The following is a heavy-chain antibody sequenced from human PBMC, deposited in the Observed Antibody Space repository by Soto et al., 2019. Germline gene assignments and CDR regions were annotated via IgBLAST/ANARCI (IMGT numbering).Heavy chain of an antibody. CDR1: GGSISSGGYY. CDR2: IYYSGST. J-gene: IGHJ4*01. Sequence: SETLSLTCTVSGGSISSGGYYWSWIRQHPGKGLEWIGYIYYSGSTNYNPSLKSRVTISVDTSKNQFSLKLSSVTAADTAVYYCARVRPVLIWFGEKKDFDYWGRGTLVTVSS. D-gene: IGHD3-10*01. CDR3: ARVRPVLIWFGEKKDFDY. V-gene: IGHV4-61*08.